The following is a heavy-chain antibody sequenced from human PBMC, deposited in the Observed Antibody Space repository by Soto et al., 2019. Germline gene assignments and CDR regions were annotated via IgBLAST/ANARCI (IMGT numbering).Heavy chain of an antibody. CDR1: GYTFTAYA. Sequence: GASVKVSCKASGYTFTAYAMHWVRQAPGQGLEWMGWIDTGSGNTKYSQNFQGRVAITRDTSASTVYMELSSLRSEDTAVHYCAREGYFASGHYFEYWGQGALVTVSS. D-gene: IGHD3-10*01. V-gene: IGHV1-3*04. J-gene: IGHJ4*02. CDR3: AREGYFASGHYFEY. CDR2: IDTGSGNT.